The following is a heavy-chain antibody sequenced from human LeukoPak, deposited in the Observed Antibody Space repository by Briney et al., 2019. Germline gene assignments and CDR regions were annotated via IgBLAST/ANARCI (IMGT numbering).Heavy chain of an antibody. J-gene: IGHJ6*03. Sequence: GGSLRLSCAASRFTFSSYWMHWVRQAPGKGLVWVSRINNDGSSTNYADSVKGRFTISRDNAKNSLYLQMNSLRAEDTAVYYCARVLDYYYYMDVWGKGTTVTVSS. V-gene: IGHV3-74*01. CDR2: INNDGSST. D-gene: IGHD3-3*01. CDR1: RFTFSSYW. CDR3: ARVLDYYYYMDV.